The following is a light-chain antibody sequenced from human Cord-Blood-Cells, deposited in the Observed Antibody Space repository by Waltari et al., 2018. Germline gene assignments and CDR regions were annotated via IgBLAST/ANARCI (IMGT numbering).Light chain of an antibody. CDR3: QQRINWPFT. Sequence: EIVLTQSPATLSLSPGERATLSCRAGPSVSSYLAWYQQKPGQAPRLLIYDASNRATGIPARFSGSGSGTDFTLTISSLEPEDFAVYYCQQRINWPFTFGPGTKVDIK. CDR1: PSVSSY. V-gene: IGKV3-11*01. J-gene: IGKJ3*01. CDR2: DAS.